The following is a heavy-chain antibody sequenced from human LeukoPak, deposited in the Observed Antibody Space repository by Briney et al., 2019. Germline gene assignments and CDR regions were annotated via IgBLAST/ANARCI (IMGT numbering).Heavy chain of an antibody. CDR1: EFVFSSHA. J-gene: IGHJ6*03. Sequence: KSGGSLRLSCVASEFVFSSHAMIWVRQAPGKGLEWVSSISSSSSYIYYADSVKGRFTISRDNAKNSLYLQMNSLRAEDTAVYYCARDSPGSSYYMDVWGKGTTVTVSS. CDR3: ARDSPGSSYYMDV. CDR2: ISSSSSYI. D-gene: IGHD5/OR15-5a*01. V-gene: IGHV3-21*01.